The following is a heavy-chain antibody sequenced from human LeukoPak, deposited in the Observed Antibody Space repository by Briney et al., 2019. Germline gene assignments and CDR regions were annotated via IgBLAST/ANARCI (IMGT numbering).Heavy chain of an antibody. V-gene: IGHV3-7*02. J-gene: IGHJ4*02. CDR3: VRTTYGDY. D-gene: IGHD1-1*01. Sequence: GGPLRLSCAASGFTLSTYWMTWVRQSPRKGLEWVAAVKPDGSEKYYLDSVRGRFPISRDNAKNSLSLQLSSLRAEDTAVYYCVRTTYGDYWGQGALVTVSS. CDR1: GFTLSTYW. CDR2: VKPDGSEK.